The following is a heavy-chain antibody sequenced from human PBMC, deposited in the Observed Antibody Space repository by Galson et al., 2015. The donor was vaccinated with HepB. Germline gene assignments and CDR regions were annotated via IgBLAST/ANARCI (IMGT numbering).Heavy chain of an antibody. J-gene: IGHJ4*02. Sequence: SLRLSCAASGFTFSSYSMNWVRQAPGKGLEWVSSISSRSSHIYYADSVKGRFTISRDNVKNSMYLQMNRLRAEDTAVYYCARVADSDYGDHSHFDSWGQGTLVTVPS. CDR2: ISSRSSHI. D-gene: IGHD4-17*01. CDR1: GFTFSSYS. V-gene: IGHV3-21*06. CDR3: ARVADSDYGDHSHFDS.